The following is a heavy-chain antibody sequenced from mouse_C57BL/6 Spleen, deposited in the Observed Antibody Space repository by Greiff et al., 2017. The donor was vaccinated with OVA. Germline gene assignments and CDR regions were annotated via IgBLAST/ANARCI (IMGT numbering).Heavy chain of an antibody. J-gene: IGHJ2*01. CDR1: GYAFSSSW. Sequence: QVQLQQSGPELVKPGASVKISCKASGYAFSSSWMNWVKQRPGKGLEWIGRIYPGDGDTNYNGKFKGKATLTADKSSSTAYMQLSSLTSEDSAVYFCARSYYDYDEWGQGTTLTGSS. CDR3: ARSYYDYDE. V-gene: IGHV1-82*01. D-gene: IGHD2-4*01. CDR2: IYPGDGDT.